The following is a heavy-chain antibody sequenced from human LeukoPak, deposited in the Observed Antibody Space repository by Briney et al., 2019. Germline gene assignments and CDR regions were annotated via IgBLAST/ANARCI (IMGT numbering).Heavy chain of an antibody. D-gene: IGHD6-13*01. J-gene: IGHJ4*02. Sequence: GGSLRLSCAAPGFTFSSYGMHWVRPAPGKGLEWVAVILYDGSNKYYADSVKGRFTISRDNSKNTLYLQMNSLRAEDTAVYYCAKPYSSSWYGLFDYWGQGTLVTVSS. CDR1: GFTFSSYG. CDR3: AKPYSSSWYGLFDY. V-gene: IGHV3-30*18. CDR2: ILYDGSNK.